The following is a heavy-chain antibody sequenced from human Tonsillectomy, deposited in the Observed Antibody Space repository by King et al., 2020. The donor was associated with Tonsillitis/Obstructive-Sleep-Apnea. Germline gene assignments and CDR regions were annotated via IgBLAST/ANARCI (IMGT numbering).Heavy chain of an antibody. Sequence: QLVQSGAEVKKPGASVKVSCKASGYTFTSYYIHWVRQAPGQGLEWMGMINPSGGSTSYAQKFQGRVTMTRDTSTSTVYMERSSLRSEDTAVYYCAGGVGGACNDWFDPWGQGTLVTVSP. V-gene: IGHV1-46*01. D-gene: IGHD2/OR15-2a*01. CDR3: AGGVGGACNDWFDP. J-gene: IGHJ5*02. CDR1: GYTFTSYY. CDR2: INPSGGST.